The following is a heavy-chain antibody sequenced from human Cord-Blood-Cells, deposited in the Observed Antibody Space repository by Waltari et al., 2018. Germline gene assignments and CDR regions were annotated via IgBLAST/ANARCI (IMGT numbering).Heavy chain of an antibody. J-gene: IGHJ3*02. CDR2: ISSSGSTI. CDR3: ARVSAAAGDAFDI. D-gene: IGHD6-13*01. CDR1: GFTFSSYE. Sequence: EVQLVESGGGLVQPGGSLRLSCAASGFTFSSYEMNWVRQAPGKGLEWVSYISSSGSTIYYADCVNGRFTISRDNAKNSLYLQMNSLRAEDTAVYYCARVSAAAGDAFDIWGQGTMVTVSS. V-gene: IGHV3-48*03.